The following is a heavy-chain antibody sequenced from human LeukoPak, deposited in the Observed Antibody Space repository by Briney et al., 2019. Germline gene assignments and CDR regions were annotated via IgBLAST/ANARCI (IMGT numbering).Heavy chain of an antibody. D-gene: IGHD2-15*01. V-gene: IGHV1-3*03. Sequence: ASVKVSCKASGYTFTNYAMHWVRQAPGQRLEWMGWINTGNGNTKYPQEFQGRVTITRDTSANTAYMELSSLRSEDMAVYYCAKDTGYCSGGSCGWFDYWGQGTLVTVSS. CDR1: GYTFTNYA. CDR2: INTGNGNT. J-gene: IGHJ4*02. CDR3: AKDTGYCSGGSCGWFDY.